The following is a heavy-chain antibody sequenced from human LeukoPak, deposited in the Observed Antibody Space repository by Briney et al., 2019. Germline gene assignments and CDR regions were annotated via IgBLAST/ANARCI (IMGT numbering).Heavy chain of an antibody. CDR1: GYTFTGYY. CDR2: INPNSGGT. J-gene: IGHJ4*02. D-gene: IGHD5-18*01. V-gene: IGHV1-2*02. Sequence: ASVKVSCKASGYTFTGYYMHWVRQAPGQGLERMGWINPNSGGTNYAQKFQGRVTMTRDTSISTAYMELSRLRSDDTAVYYCAREPGGYSYGYPFDYWGQGTLVTVSS. CDR3: AREPGGYSYGYPFDY.